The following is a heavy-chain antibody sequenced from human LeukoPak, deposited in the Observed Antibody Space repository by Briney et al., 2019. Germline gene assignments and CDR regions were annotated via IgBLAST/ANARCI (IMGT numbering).Heavy chain of an antibody. CDR2: NYYSRST. CDR1: GGSISSSSYY. D-gene: IGHD5-12*01. CDR3: ARKWLRLSAPFDY. J-gene: IGHJ4*02. Sequence: PSETLSLTCTVSGGSISSSSYYWGWIREPPGKGLEGVGSNYYSRSTYYNPSLKSRVTISVDTSKNQFSLKLSSVTAADTAVYYCARKWLRLSAPFDYWGQGTLVTVSS. V-gene: IGHV4-39*01.